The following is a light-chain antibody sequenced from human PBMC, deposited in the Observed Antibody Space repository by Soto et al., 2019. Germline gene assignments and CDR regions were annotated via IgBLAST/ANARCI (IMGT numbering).Light chain of an antibody. CDR2: GAS. Sequence: EIVLTQSPGTLSLSPGERATLSCRASQSVSSSYLAWYQQKPGQAPRLLIYGASSRATGIPDRXXXSGSGXXXXXXXXXXEPEDFAVYYCQQYGSPLTFGGGTKVEIK. CDR1: QSVSSSY. CDR3: QQYGSPLT. J-gene: IGKJ4*01. V-gene: IGKV3-20*01.